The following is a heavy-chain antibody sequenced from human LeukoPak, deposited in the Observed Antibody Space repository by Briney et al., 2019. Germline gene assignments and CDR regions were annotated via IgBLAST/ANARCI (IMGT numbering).Heavy chain of an antibody. J-gene: IGHJ5*02. CDR2: IRGSADST. D-gene: IGHD4-23*01. V-gene: IGHV3-23*01. CDR1: GFTFSSYA. CDR3: AKGGGNGAFDP. Sequence: PGRSLRLSCAVSGFTFSSYAMSWVRQAPGEGLECVSHIRGSADSTYYSDPVKGRFTISRENSRNTLYLQMNSLRAEDTAVYYCAKGGGNGAFDPWGQGTLVTVSS.